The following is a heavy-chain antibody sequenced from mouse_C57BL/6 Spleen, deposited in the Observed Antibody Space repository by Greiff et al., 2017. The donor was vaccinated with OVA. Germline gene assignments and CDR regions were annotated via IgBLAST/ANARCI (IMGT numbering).Heavy chain of an antibody. Sequence: VQLQQPGAELVRPGSSVQLSCKASGYTFTSYWLHWVKQRPIPGLEWIGNIDPSDSDTHYNQQFKDKATLTVDKSSSTAYMQLSSLTSEDSAVYYCARELLRDYFDYWGQGTTLTVSS. J-gene: IGHJ2*01. V-gene: IGHV1-52*01. D-gene: IGHD1-1*01. CDR3: ARELLRDYFDY. CDR1: GYTFTSYW. CDR2: IDPSDSDT.